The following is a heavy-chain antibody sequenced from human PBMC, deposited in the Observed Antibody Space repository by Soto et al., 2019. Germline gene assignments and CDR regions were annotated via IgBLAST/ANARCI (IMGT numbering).Heavy chain of an antibody. CDR2: IIPIFGTA. CDR1: GGTFSSYA. D-gene: IGHD6-19*01. Sequence: QVQLVQSGAEVKKPGSSVKVSCKASGGTFSSYAISWVRQAPGQGLEWMGGIIPIFGTANYAQKFQGRVTLTAEESTSTAYMELSSTRAEDTAVYYCARTAAQWLAPTGGYFELWGRGTLVTVSS. V-gene: IGHV1-69*12. J-gene: IGHJ2*01. CDR3: ARTAAQWLAPTGGYFEL.